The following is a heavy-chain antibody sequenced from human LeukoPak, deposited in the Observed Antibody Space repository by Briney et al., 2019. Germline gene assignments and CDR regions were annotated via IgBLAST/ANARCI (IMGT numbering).Heavy chain of an antibody. D-gene: IGHD4-11*01. CDR2: ISYDGSNK. CDR1: GFTFSSYG. Sequence: GGSLSLSCAASGFTFSSYGMHWVRQAPGKGLEWVAVISYDGSNKYYADSVKGRFTISRDNSKNTLYLQMNSLRAEDTAVYYCAKDVDYRFDYWGRGTLVTVSS. J-gene: IGHJ4*02. CDR3: AKDVDYRFDY. V-gene: IGHV3-30*18.